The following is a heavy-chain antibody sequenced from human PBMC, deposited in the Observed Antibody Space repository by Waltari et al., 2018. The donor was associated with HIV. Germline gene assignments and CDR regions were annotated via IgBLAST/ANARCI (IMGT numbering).Heavy chain of an antibody. CDR1: GFTFSSYA. D-gene: IGHD1-26*01. CDR2: ISGSGGST. CDR3: AKDPPIVGARRSFVDY. J-gene: IGHJ4*02. V-gene: IGHV3-23*01. Sequence: EVQLLESGGGLVQPGGSLRLSCAASGFTFSSYAMSWVRQAPGKGLEWVSAISGSGGSTYYADSVKGRFTISRDNSKNTLYLQMNSLRAEDTAVYYCAKDPPIVGARRSFVDYWGQGTLVTVSS.